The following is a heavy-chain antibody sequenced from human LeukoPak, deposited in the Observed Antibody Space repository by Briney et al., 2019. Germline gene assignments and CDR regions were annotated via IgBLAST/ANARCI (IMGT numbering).Heavy chain of an antibody. CDR3: AKSWNYYDSSGDDALDI. V-gene: IGHV3-23*01. J-gene: IGHJ3*02. CDR1: GFTFSSYA. D-gene: IGHD3-22*01. Sequence: GGSLRLSCAASGFTFSSYAMSWVRQAPGKGLEWVSVISGSGGSTYYADSVKGRFTISRDNSKNTLYLQMNSLRVEDTAVYYCAKSWNYYDSSGDDALDIWGQGTMVTVSS. CDR2: ISGSGGST.